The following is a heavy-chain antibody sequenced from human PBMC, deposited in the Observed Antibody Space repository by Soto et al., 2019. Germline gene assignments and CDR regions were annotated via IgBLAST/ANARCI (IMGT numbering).Heavy chain of an antibody. CDR1: EDTFRNYA. Sequence: QVELVQAGAEVKKPGSSVKVSCQASEDTFRNYAISWVRQAPGQRLEWMGGVIPIFGTANYAQKFQGRVPITADTAANTVYLELSSLRSEDTAVYYCASTKYDSSAYYYWYLGLWGRGTLVTVSS. D-gene: IGHD3-22*01. CDR3: ASTKYDSSAYYYWYLGL. CDR2: VIPIFGTA. V-gene: IGHV1-69*06. J-gene: IGHJ2*01.